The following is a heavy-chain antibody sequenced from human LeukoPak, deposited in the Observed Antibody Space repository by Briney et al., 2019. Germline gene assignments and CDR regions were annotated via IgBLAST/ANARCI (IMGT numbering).Heavy chain of an antibody. Sequence: GRSLRLSCAVSGFSVSSIGTSWVRQAPGKGLEWISAISVNGETTWYADSVRGQFIISRDNSKNTLYLQLSSLRAEDTAVYYCAQGFSSGWYPYWGQGSVVSVSS. CDR2: ISVNGETT. CDR1: GFSVSSIG. D-gene: IGHD6-19*01. V-gene: IGHV3-23*01. J-gene: IGHJ4*02. CDR3: AQGFSSGWYPY.